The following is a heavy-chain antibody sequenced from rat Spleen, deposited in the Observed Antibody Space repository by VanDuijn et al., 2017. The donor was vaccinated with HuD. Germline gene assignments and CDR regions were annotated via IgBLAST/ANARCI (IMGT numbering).Heavy chain of an antibody. Sequence: EVQLVESGGGLVQPGRSLKLSCAASGFIFSNYYMAWVRQAPTKGLEWVAYISAGGGNTYYQGSVKGRFTISRDNAKSTLYLKMDSLKSEDTATYYCARQGYGGDINWFAYWCQGTLVTVSS. D-gene: IGHD1-11*01. CDR1: GFIFSNYY. V-gene: IGHV5-25*01. CDR2: ISAGGGNT. J-gene: IGHJ3*01. CDR3: ARQGYGGDINWFAY.